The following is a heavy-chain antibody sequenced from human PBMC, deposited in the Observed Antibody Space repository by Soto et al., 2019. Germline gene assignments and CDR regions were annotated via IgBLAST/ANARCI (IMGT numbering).Heavy chain of an antibody. D-gene: IGHD5-12*01. J-gene: IGHJ6*02. Sequence: GGSLRLSCAASGFTFSSYAMSWVRQAPGKGLEWVSAIGTSGVITHYADSVKGRFTISRDKSKNTLYLQMDSLRAEDTALFFFPRYDYSGQNYYGMDVWGQGPTVTVSS. CDR3: PRYDYSGQNYYGMDV. CDR1: GFTFSSYA. CDR2: IGTSGVIT. V-gene: IGHV3-23*01.